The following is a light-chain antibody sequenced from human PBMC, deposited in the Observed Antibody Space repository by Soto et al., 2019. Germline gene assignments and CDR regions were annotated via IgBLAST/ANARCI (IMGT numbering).Light chain of an antibody. J-gene: IGKJ1*01. V-gene: IGKV3-15*01. CDR2: GAS. Sequence: EIVMKPSPEHLSVCPGERATLSCSASQSVSSNLAWYQQKPGQAPRLLIYGASTRATGVPDRFSGSGSGTEFTLTISSLQSEDFAVYYCQQYNNRPPETFGQGAKVDIK. CDR1: QSVSSN. CDR3: QQYNNRPPET.